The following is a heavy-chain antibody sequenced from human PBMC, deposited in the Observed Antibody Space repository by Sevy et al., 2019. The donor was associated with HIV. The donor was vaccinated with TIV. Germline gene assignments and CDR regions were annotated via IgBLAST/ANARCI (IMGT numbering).Heavy chain of an antibody. J-gene: IGHJ4*02. CDR3: ARDRPYYYGSGPWIQKTEFDY. D-gene: IGHD3-10*01. Sequence: GGSLRLSCAASGFTFSSYSMNWVRQAPGKGLEWVSYISSSSSTIYYAYSVKGRFTISRDNAKNSLYLQMNSLRDEDTAVYYCARDRPYYYGSGPWIQKTEFDYWGQGTLVTVSS. CDR2: ISSSSSTI. CDR1: GFTFSSYS. V-gene: IGHV3-48*02.